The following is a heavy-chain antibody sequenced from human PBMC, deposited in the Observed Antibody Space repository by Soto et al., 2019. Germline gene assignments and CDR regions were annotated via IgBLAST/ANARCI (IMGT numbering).Heavy chain of an antibody. J-gene: IGHJ4*02. CDR3: ARDPIPGAPDYLDY. V-gene: IGHV3-30-3*01. CDR1: GFTFSTYA. Sequence: QVQLVESGGSVVQPGRSLRLSCGASGFTFSTYAMHWVRQAPGKGLEWVAVTSPNVDIRLYPDSVKGRFSISRDNSGNTLYLQMNNLRLEDTAVYFCARDPIPGAPDYLDYWGQGTLVTVSS. D-gene: IGHD2-2*01. CDR2: TSPNVDIR.